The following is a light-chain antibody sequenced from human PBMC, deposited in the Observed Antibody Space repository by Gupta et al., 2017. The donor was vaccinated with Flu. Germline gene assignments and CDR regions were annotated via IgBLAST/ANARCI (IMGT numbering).Light chain of an antibody. CDR3: QHRSSWPLT. J-gene: IGKJ4*01. Sequence: EIVLTQSPATLSLSPGESATLSCRASQSISRYLVWYQQKPGQAPRLLIYDASNRATGIPARFSGSGSGTDFTLTISSLEPEDFAVYYCQHRSSWPLTFGGGTKVEIK. CDR1: QSISRY. CDR2: DAS. V-gene: IGKV3-11*01.